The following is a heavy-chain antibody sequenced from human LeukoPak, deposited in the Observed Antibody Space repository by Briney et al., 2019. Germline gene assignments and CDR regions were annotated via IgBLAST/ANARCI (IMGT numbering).Heavy chain of an antibody. CDR2: IYYSGST. V-gene: IGHV4-30-4*01. D-gene: IGHD1-26*01. J-gene: IGHJ4*02. CDR1: GGSISSGDYY. CDR3: ARVPVYSGTYFDY. Sequence: SQTLSLTCTVSGGSISSGDYYWSWLRQPPGKGLEWIGYIYYSGSTYFNPPLKSRVTISVETSKNQFSLKLSSVTAADTAVYYCARVPVYSGTYFDYWGQGTLVNVSS.